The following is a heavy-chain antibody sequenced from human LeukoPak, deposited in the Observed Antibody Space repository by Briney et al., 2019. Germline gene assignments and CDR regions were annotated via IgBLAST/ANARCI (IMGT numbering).Heavy chain of an antibody. V-gene: IGHV1-18*01. CDR1: GYTFTSYG. Sequence: ASVKVSRKASGYTFTSYGISWVRQAPGQGLEWMGWINPNNGDTKYAQSFLGRVIMTRDMSTTTAYMELSSLRSDDTAVYFCASYPRSVPTPPFDYWGQGTLVTVSS. CDR3: ASYPRSVPTPPFDY. D-gene: IGHD2-2*01. J-gene: IGHJ4*02. CDR2: INPNNGDT.